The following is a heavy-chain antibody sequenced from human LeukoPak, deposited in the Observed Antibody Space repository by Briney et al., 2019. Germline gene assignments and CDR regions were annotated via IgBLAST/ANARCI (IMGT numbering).Heavy chain of an antibody. CDR3: ARDGRFPPEVLPRYFDY. Sequence: PSETLSLTCAVSGGSISSSNWWSWVRPPPGKGLEWIGEIYHSGSTNYNPSLKSRVTISVDKSKNQFSLKLSSVTAADTAVYYCARDGRFPPEVLPRYFDYWGQGTLVTVSS. CDR2: IYHSGST. CDR1: GGSISSSNW. V-gene: IGHV4-4*02. J-gene: IGHJ4*02. D-gene: IGHD1-26*01.